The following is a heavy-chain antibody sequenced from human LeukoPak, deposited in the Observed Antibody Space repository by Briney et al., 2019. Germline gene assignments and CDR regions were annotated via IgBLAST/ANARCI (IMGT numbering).Heavy chain of an antibody. CDR2: ISSSSSYI. J-gene: IGHJ4*02. CDR3: ARDEANLEIAALNYFDY. D-gene: IGHD6-6*01. CDR1: GFTFSSYS. V-gene: IGHV3-21*01. Sequence: GGPLRLSCAASGFTFSSYSMNWVRQAPGKGLEWVSSISSSSSYIYYADSVKGRFTISRDNAKNSLYLQMNSLRAEDTAVYYCARDEANLEIAALNYFDYWGQGTLVTVSS.